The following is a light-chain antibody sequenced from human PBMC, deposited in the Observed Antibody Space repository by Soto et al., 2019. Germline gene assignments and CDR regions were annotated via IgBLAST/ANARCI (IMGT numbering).Light chain of an antibody. J-gene: IGKJ1*01. CDR1: QSISSW. V-gene: IGKV1-5*01. Sequence: DIQMTQSPSTLSASVGDRVTITCRASQSISSWLAWYQQKPGKAPKLLIYDASSLESGVPSRFSGSGSGTEFTLTISSLQPDDFATYYCQQYNSYSGTVXQGTKVDSK. CDR3: QQYNSYSGT. CDR2: DAS.